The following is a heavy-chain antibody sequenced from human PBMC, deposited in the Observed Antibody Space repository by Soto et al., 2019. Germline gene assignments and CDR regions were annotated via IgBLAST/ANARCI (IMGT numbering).Heavy chain of an antibody. J-gene: IGHJ4*02. CDR1: GFTFSSYE. D-gene: IGHD6-13*01. Sequence: GGSLRVSCAASGFTFSSYEMNWVRQAPGKGLEWISYISSRGSTIYYADSVKGRFTISRDNAKNSLFLQLDSLRAEDTAVYYCARDLAGYFDYWGQGTLVTVSS. CDR3: ARDLAGYFDY. CDR2: ISSRGSTI. V-gene: IGHV3-48*03.